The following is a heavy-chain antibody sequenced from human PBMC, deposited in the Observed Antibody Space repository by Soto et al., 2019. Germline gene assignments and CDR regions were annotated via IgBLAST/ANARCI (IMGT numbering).Heavy chain of an antibody. CDR1: GGSITSYY. J-gene: IGHJ5*02. Sequence: SETLSLTCTVSGGSITSYYWSWIRQSPGKGPEWIGYVYHSGTTNYNPSLESRLTITKDTSKNQVVLTMTNMDPVDTATYYCAHRVAAAGTLWFDPWGQGTLVTVSS. D-gene: IGHD6-13*01. CDR3: AHRVAAAGTLWFDP. V-gene: IGHV4-59*01. CDR2: VYHSGTT.